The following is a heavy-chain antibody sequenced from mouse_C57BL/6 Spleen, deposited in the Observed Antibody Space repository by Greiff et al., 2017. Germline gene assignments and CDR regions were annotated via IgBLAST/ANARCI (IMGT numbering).Heavy chain of an antibody. V-gene: IGHV5-16*01. CDR2: INYDGSST. J-gene: IGHJ1*03. D-gene: IGHD1-1*01. Sequence: DVKLVESEGGLVQPGSSMKLSCTASGFTFSDYYMAWVRQVPEKGLEWVANINYDGSSTYYLDSLKSRFIISRDNAKNILYLQMSSLKSEDTATYDCARDYGSSYGYFDVWGTGTTVTVSS. CDR1: GFTFSDYY. CDR3: ARDYGSSYGYFDV.